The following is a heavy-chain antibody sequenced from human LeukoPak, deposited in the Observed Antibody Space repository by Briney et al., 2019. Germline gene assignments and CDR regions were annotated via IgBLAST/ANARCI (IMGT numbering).Heavy chain of an antibody. CDR3: ARDNRGIADY. V-gene: IGHV3-53*01. CDR1: GFTVSSNY. CDR2: IYSGGST. D-gene: IGHD6-13*01. Sequence: GSLRLSCADSGFTVSSNYMSWVRQAPGKGLEWVSVIYSGGSTYYADSVKGRFTISRDDSKNTLYLQMNSLRAEDTAVYYCARDNRGIADYWGQGTLVTVSS. J-gene: IGHJ4*02.